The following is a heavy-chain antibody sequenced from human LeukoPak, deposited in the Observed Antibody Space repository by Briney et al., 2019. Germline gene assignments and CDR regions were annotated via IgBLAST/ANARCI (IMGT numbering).Heavy chain of an antibody. V-gene: IGHV5-51*01. CDR3: ATRSSLEWLSPFDY. D-gene: IGHD3-3*01. CDR1: GYSFNNYW. CDR2: IYPGDSGT. J-gene: IGHJ4*02. Sequence: GESLKISCKGSGYSFNNYWIAWVRQRPGKGLEWRGIIYPGDSGTRYSPSFQGQVTIPADKSISTAYLQWSSLKASDTAMYYCATRSSLEWLSPFDYWGQRTLVTVSS.